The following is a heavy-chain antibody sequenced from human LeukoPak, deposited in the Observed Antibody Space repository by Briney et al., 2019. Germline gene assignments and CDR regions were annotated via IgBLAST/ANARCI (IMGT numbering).Heavy chain of an antibody. CDR3: AKEDDYGDAYFDY. CDR1: GFTFSSYA. D-gene: IGHD4-17*01. V-gene: IGHV3-23*01. CDR2: ISGSGGST. J-gene: IGHJ4*02. Sequence: GRSLRLSCEASGFTFSSYAMRCVRQAPGKGLEWVSAISGSGGSTYYADSVKGRFTIARDNSNNTLYLQMNSLRAEDTAVYYCAKEDDYGDAYFDYWGQGTLVTVSS.